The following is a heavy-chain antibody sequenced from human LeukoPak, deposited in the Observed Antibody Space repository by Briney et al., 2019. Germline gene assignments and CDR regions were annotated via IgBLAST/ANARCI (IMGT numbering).Heavy chain of an antibody. D-gene: IGHD3-10*01. CDR1: GGTFNNDV. Sequence: SVKVSCKASGGTFNNDVISWVRQAPGQGLEWMGEINPSYGRANYAQKYQGRVTITADESTTTADINLRSLSTEDTAMYFCARPMGRGAAYGLWGQGTMVIVSS. CDR2: INPSYGRA. CDR3: ARPMGRGAAYGL. J-gene: IGHJ3*01. V-gene: IGHV1-69*13.